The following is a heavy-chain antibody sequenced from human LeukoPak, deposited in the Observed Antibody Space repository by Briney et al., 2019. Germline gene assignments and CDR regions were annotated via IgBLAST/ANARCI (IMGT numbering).Heavy chain of an antibody. D-gene: IGHD4-17*01. Sequence: SETLSLTCTVSGGSISSSSYYWGWIRQPPGKGLEWIGSIYYSGSTCCNPSLKSRVTISVDTSKNQFSLKLSSVTAADTAVYYCARHSSLPTAPFDYWGQGTLVTVSS. CDR2: IYYSGST. CDR1: GGSISSSSYY. V-gene: IGHV4-39*01. J-gene: IGHJ4*02. CDR3: ARHSSLPTAPFDY.